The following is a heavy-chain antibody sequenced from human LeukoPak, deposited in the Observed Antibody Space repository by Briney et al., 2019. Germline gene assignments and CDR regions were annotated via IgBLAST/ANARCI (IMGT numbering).Heavy chain of an antibody. Sequence: ASVKVSCKVSGYTFTDYYMHWVQQAPGKGLEWMGLVDPEDGETIYAEKFQGRVTITADTSTDTAYMELSSLGSEDTAVYYCATIWPQLGMFDYWGQGTLVTVSS. D-gene: IGHD7-27*01. CDR1: GYTFTDYY. J-gene: IGHJ4*02. CDR2: VDPEDGET. V-gene: IGHV1-69-2*01. CDR3: ATIWPQLGMFDY.